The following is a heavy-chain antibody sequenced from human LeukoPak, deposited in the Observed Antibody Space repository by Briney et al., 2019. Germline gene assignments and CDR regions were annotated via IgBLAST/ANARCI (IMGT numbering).Heavy chain of an antibody. Sequence: GGSLRLSCAASGFTFSSYSMNWVRQAPGKGLEWVSSISSSSSYIYYADSVKGRFTISRDNAKNSLYLQMNSLRAEDTAVYYCASGSGVSHYFDYWGQGTLVTVSS. CDR2: ISSSSSYI. V-gene: IGHV3-21*01. CDR3: ASGSGVSHYFDY. D-gene: IGHD6-13*01. CDR1: GFTFSSYS. J-gene: IGHJ4*02.